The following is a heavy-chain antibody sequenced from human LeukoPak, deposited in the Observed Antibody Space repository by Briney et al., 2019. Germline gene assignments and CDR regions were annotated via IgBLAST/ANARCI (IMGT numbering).Heavy chain of an antibody. Sequence: GGSLRLSCAASGFTFRNNWMTWVRQAPGKGLEWVAHIKEDGSAQNYIDSVKGRFTISRDNAKNSLYLQMNSVRAEDMAVYYCARPRTTVTQGDAFDIWGQGTMLTVSS. J-gene: IGHJ3*02. CDR1: GFTFRNNW. CDR2: IKEDGSAQ. CDR3: ARPRTTVTQGDAFDI. D-gene: IGHD4-17*01. V-gene: IGHV3-7*01.